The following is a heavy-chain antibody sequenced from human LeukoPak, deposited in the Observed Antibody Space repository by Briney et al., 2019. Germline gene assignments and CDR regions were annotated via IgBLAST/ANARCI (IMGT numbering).Heavy chain of an antibody. CDR2: IYYSGST. D-gene: IGHD2-2*01. V-gene: IGHV4-59*08. CDR3: ARLPSGTSFDY. CDR1: GGSISSYY. J-gene: IGHJ4*02. Sequence: SETLSLTCTVSGGSISSYYWSWIRQPPGKGLEWIGYIYYSGSTNYNPSLKSRVTISVDTSKNQFSLKLSSVTAANTAVYYCARLPSGTSFDYWGLGTLVTVSS.